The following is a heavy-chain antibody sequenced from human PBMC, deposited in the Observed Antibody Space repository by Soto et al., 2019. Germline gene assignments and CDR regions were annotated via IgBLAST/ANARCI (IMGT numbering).Heavy chain of an antibody. V-gene: IGHV4-31*03. Sequence: PSETLSLTCTVSADSIIRGGYYWIWIRQHPGKGLEWIGYIYYSGSTYYNPSLKSRLTMSIDTSKNQFSLKLTSVTAADTAVYYCASSSLYGMDVWGQRTTVTVSS. J-gene: IGHJ6*02. CDR1: ADSIIRGGYY. CDR3: ASSSLYGMDV. CDR2: IYYSGST.